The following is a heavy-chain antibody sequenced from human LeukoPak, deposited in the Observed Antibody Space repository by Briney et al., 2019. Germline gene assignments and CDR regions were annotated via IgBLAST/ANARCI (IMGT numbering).Heavy chain of an antibody. V-gene: IGHV4-39*01. Sequence: SETLSLTFTVSGGSISSSSYYWGWIRQPPGKGLEWIGSIYYSGSTYYNPSLKSRVTISVDTSKNQFSLKLSSVTAADTAVYYCARPPRVSRGYYFDYWGQGTLVTVSS. CDR1: GGSISSSSYY. D-gene: IGHD3-16*02. CDR3: ARPPRVSRGYYFDY. J-gene: IGHJ4*02. CDR2: IYYSGST.